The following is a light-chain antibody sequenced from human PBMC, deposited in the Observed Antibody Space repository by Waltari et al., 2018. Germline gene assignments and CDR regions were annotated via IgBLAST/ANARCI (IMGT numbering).Light chain of an antibody. Sequence: DIQMTQSPSSLSASVGHRVTITCRASQSISDYLNWYQQKPGKAPKLLIYTVSNLQSGVPSRFSGSGSGTDFTFTISSLQPEDFAIYYCQQSDSTPYTFGQGTKL. CDR3: QQSDSTPYT. CDR1: QSISDY. V-gene: IGKV1-39*01. CDR2: TVS. J-gene: IGKJ2*01.